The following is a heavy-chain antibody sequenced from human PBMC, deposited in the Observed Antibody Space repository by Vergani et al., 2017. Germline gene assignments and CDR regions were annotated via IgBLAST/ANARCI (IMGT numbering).Heavy chain of an antibody. CDR2: ITAIGSA. J-gene: IGHJ4*02. V-gene: IGHV4-34*02. CDR3: ASRRPRLNFRSKSNAWTFDS. D-gene: IGHD3-22*01. CDR1: GGSLSGYF. Sequence: QVHLQQRGAGVLKPSETLSLTCGVIGGSLSGYFWSWFRQSPGRGLEWIGEITAIGSAKYSPSATSRVTISVDTSSGEFTLAMTTVTAADPGLYFCASRRPRLNFRSKSNAWTFDSLGQGTLVTVSS.